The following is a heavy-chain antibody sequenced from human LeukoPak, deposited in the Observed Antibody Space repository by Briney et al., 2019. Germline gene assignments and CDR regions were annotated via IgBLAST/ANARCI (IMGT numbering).Heavy chain of an antibody. D-gene: IGHD3-22*01. J-gene: IGHJ4*02. CDR3: ARSITMIVVAFDY. CDR1: GFTFSSYS. V-gene: IGHV3-21*01. Sequence: PGGSLRLSCAASGFTFSSYSMNWVRQAPGKGLEWVSSISSSSSYIYYADSVKGRFTISRDNSKNTLHLQMNSLRAEDTAVYYCARSITMIVVAFDYWGQGTLVTVSS. CDR2: ISSSSSYI.